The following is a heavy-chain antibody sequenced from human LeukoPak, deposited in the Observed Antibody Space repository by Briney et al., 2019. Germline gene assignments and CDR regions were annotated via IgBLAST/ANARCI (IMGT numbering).Heavy chain of an antibody. V-gene: IGHV3-64*02. CDR1: GFTSYNYT. Sequence: GGSLRLSCVASGFTSYNYTMHCVRHAPRKGLEYVSAIGGNGDTSYYADSVKGRFTISRDNSKNTVYLQLGSLRTEDMAVYYCATRHEYSYPYWGQGTLVTVSS. CDR3: ATRHEYSYPY. J-gene: IGHJ4*02. D-gene: IGHD5-18*01. CDR2: IGGNGDTS.